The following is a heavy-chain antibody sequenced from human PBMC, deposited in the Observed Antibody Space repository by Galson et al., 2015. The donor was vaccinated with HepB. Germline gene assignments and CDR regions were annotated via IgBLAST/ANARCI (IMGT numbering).Heavy chain of an antibody. CDR1: GYTFTSYA. CDR2: INAGNGNT. J-gene: IGHJ4*02. Sequence: SVKVSCKASGYTFTSYAMHWVRQAPGQRLEWMGWINAGNGNTKYSQKFQGRVTITRDTSASTAYMELNSLGSEDTAVYYCARLSLERREHYYWGQGTLVTVSS. CDR3: ARLSLERREHYY. V-gene: IGHV1-3*01. D-gene: IGHD1-1*01.